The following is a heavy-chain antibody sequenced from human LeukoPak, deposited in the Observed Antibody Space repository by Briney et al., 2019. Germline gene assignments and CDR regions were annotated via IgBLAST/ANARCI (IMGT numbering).Heavy chain of an antibody. CDR2: INHSGST. Sequence: SETLSLTCAVYVGSFSGYYWSWIRQPPGKGLEWIGEINHSGSTNYNPSLKSRVTISVDMSKNQFSLKLSSVTAADTAVYYCARVSQAEIPYGMDVWGQGTTVTVSS. J-gene: IGHJ6*02. D-gene: IGHD2-21*01. CDR1: VGSFSGYY. V-gene: IGHV4-34*01. CDR3: ARVSQAEIPYGMDV.